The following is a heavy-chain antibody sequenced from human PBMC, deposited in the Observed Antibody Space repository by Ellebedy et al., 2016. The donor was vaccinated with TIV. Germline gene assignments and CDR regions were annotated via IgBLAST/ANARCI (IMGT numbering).Heavy chain of an antibody. CDR2: IAWRSDAI. J-gene: IGHJ4*02. CDR1: GFTFNNYA. V-gene: IGHV3-9*01. CDR3: AREIIAFDY. Sequence: PGGSLRLSCAASGFTFNNYAMHWVRQAPGKGLEWVSGIAWRSDAIGYADSVKGRFTISRDNAKNSLYLQMNSLRVEDTAVYYCAREIIAFDYWGQGTLVTVSS.